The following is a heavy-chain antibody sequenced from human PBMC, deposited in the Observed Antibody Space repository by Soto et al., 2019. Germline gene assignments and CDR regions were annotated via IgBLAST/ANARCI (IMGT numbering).Heavy chain of an antibody. V-gene: IGHV1-18*01. CDR1: GYTFTSSG. Sequence: VASVKVSCKASGYTFTSSGIIWVRQAPGQGLEWMGWISTDNGNTNYAQHLQGRVSMTTDTSTSTAYMDLRSLRSDDTAVYYCARDRGITTFGVYSMYYYGMDVWGQGTTVTVSS. CDR2: ISTDNGNT. CDR3: ARDRGITTFGVYSMYYYGMDV. D-gene: IGHD3-3*01. J-gene: IGHJ6*02.